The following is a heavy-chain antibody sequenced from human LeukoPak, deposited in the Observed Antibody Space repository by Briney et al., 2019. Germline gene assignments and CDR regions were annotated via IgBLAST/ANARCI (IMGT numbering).Heavy chain of an antibody. D-gene: IGHD3-10*01. CDR1: GDSVSSNSAA. CDR3: ARDLRSGSYYKYGYFDY. Sequence: SQTLSLTCAISGDSVSSNSAAWNWIRQSPSRGLEWLGRTYYRSKWYNDYAVSVKSRITINPDTSKNQFSLQLNSVTPEDTAVYYCARDLRSGSYYKYGYFDYWGQGTLVTVSS. CDR2: TYYRSKWYN. J-gene: IGHJ4*02. V-gene: IGHV6-1*01.